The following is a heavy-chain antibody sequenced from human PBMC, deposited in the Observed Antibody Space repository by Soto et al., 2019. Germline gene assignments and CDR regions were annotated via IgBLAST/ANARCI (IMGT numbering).Heavy chain of an antibody. CDR3: AREIPNYYDSSGLDY. D-gene: IGHD3-22*01. J-gene: IGHJ4*02. V-gene: IGHV3-33*01. CDR1: GFTFSSYG. Sequence: CAASGFTFSSYGMHWVRQAPGKGLEWVAVIWYDGSNKYYADSVKGRFTISRDNSKNTLYLQMNSLRAEDTAVYYCAREIPNYYDSSGLDYWGQGTLVTVSS. CDR2: IWYDGSNK.